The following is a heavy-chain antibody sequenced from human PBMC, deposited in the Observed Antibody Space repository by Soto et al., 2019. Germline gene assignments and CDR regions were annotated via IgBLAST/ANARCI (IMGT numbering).Heavy chain of an antibody. D-gene: IGHD5-12*01. CDR2: INHSGST. V-gene: IGHV4-34*01. Sequence: PSETLSLTCAVYGGSFSGYYWSWIRQPPGKGLEWIGEINHSGSTNYNPSLKSRVTISVDTSKNQFSLKLSSVTAADTAVYYCASGYSGYDFWGQGTLVTSPQ. CDR3: ASGYSGYDF. CDR1: GGSFSGYY. J-gene: IGHJ4*02.